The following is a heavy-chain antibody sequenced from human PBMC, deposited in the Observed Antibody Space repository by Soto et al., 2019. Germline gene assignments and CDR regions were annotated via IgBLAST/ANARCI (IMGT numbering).Heavy chain of an antibody. CDR1: GFTFSTYA. J-gene: IGHJ3*02. V-gene: IGHV3-23*01. D-gene: IGHD4-17*01. Sequence: GGSLRLSCAASGFTFSTYAMSWVRQAPGKGLEWVSAISGSGEYIYYTESVKGRFTISRDNSINVLFLQMSSLRAEDTAVYYCAHPRGYGVFDAYDIWGQGTMVTVSS. CDR2: ISGSGEYI. CDR3: AHPRGYGVFDAYDI.